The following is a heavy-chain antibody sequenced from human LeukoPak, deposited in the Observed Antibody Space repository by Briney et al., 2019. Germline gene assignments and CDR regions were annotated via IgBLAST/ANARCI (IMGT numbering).Heavy chain of an antibody. D-gene: IGHD2-21*01. CDR3: AREAYCGGDCYSEFGRHFDY. CDR2: INWNGGST. CDR1: GFTFDDYG. J-gene: IGHJ4*02. V-gene: IGHV3-20*04. Sequence: PGGSLRLSCAASGFTFDDYGMSWVGQAPGKGLEWVSGINWNGGSTGYADSVKGRFTISRDNAKNSLYLQMNSLRAEDTALYYCAREAYCGGDCYSEFGRHFDYWGQGTLVTVSS.